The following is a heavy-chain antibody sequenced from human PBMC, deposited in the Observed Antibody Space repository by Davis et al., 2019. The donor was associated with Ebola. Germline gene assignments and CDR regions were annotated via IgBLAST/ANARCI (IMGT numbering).Heavy chain of an antibody. CDR1: GFSLSTSGVG. D-gene: IGHD3-3*01. Sequence: SGPTLVKPTQTLTLTCTFSGFSLSTSGVGVGWIRQPPGKALEWLALIYWNDDKRYSPSLKSRLTITKDTSKNQVVLTMTNMDPVDTATYYCAHRRHYDFWSGSLSWFDPWGQGTLVTVSS. CDR3: AHRRHYDFWSGSLSWFDP. V-gene: IGHV2-5*01. J-gene: IGHJ5*02. CDR2: IYWNDDK.